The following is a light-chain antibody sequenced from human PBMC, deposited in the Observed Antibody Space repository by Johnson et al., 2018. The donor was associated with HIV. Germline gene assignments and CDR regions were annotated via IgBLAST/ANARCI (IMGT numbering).Light chain of an antibody. Sequence: QSVLTQPPSVSAAPGQKVTISCSGSSSDIGNNYVSWYQQLPGTAPKLLIYDNNKRPSGIPDRFSGSKSGTSATLGITGLKAGDEADYYCGTWDSRLSAWSFGTGTKVTVL. CDR2: DNN. CDR3: GTWDSRLSAWS. J-gene: IGLJ1*01. V-gene: IGLV1-51*01. CDR1: SSDIGNNY.